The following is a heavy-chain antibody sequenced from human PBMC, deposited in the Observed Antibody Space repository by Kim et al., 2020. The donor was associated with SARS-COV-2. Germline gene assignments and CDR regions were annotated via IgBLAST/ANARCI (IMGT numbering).Heavy chain of an antibody. D-gene: IGHD3-10*01. CDR3: ATFRELWFGELLDDY. CDR1: GYTLTELS. Sequence: ASVKVSCKVSGYTLTELSMHWVRQAPGKGLEWMGGFDPEDGETIYAQKFQGRVTMTEDTSTDTAYMELSSLRSEDTAVYYCATFRELWFGELLDDYWGQGTLVTVSS. CDR2: FDPEDGET. V-gene: IGHV1-24*01. J-gene: IGHJ4*02.